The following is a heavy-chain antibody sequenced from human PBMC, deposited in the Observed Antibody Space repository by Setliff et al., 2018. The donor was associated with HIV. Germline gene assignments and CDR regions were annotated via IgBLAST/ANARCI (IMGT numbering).Heavy chain of an antibody. Sequence: KSSETLSLTCTVSGGSISGGGYYWTWIRQYPGRGLEWIGYIYYSGTAYYKPSLRSRVTISVDTSMNQFSLNLNSVTAADTAVYYCARAGDCTEAGCPKARFDPWGPGILVTVSS. CDR1: GGSISGGGYY. J-gene: IGHJ5*02. D-gene: IGHD2-8*02. CDR2: IYYSGTA. CDR3: ARAGDCTEAGCPKARFDP. V-gene: IGHV4-31*03.